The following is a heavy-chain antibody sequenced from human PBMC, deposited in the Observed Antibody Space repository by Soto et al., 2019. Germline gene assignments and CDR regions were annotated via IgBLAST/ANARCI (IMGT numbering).Heavy chain of an antibody. V-gene: IGHV4-31*03. CDR2: IYYGGNT. J-gene: IGHJ4*02. CDR1: GSSISSGSYY. D-gene: IGHD3-10*01. Sequence: QVQLQESGPGLVKPSQTLSLTCTVSGSSISSGSYYWSWIRQHPGKGLEWIGYIYYGGNTYYNPSLKGRVSISVDTSKNQFSLKVNSVTAADTAVYYCATDFGSGSYYPDYWGQGTLVTVSS. CDR3: ATDFGSGSYYPDY.